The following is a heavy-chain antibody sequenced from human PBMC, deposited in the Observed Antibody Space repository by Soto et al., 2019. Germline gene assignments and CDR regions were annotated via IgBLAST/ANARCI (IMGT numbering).Heavy chain of an antibody. CDR2: IYYSGST. CDR3: ARGLDYYGMDG. V-gene: IGHV4-30-4*01. Sequence: SLTCTVSGGSISSGDYYWSWIRQPPGKGLEWIGYIYYSGSTYYNPSLKSRVTISVDTSKNQFSLKLSSVTAADTAVYYCARGLDYYGMDGWGQGTTVTVSS. J-gene: IGHJ6*02. CDR1: GGSISSGDYY.